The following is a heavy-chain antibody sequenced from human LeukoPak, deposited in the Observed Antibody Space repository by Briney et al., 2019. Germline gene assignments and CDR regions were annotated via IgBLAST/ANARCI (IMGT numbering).Heavy chain of an antibody. J-gene: IGHJ4*02. CDR2: ISAGSGGI. Sequence: GGSLTLLCAASGLTLSISAVNWIRQSRGKGLECVSDISAGSGGIFYAVSERGRFTISRDNSKKTLSLLMNSLRAEDTAVYYCAKAGSAWYYFGFWGQGTLVTVSS. D-gene: IGHD6-13*01. CDR1: GLTLSISA. CDR3: AKAGSAWYYFGF. V-gene: IGHV3-23*01.